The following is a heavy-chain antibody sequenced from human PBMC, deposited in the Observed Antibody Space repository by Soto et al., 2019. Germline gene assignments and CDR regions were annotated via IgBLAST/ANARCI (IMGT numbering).Heavy chain of an antibody. J-gene: IGHJ3*02. CDR3: ANTSEIDAYYYAFDI. CDR1: GYTFTSYY. V-gene: IGHV1-46*01. Sequence: GASVKVSCKASGYTFTSYYMHWVRQAPGQGLEWMGIINPSGGSTSYAQKSQGRVTMTRDTSTSTVYMELSSLRSEDTAVYYCANTSEIDAYYYAFDIWGQGTMVTVSS. D-gene: IGHD3-16*01. CDR2: INPSGGST.